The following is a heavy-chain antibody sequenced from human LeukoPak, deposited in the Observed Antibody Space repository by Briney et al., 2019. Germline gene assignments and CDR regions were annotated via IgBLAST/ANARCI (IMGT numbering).Heavy chain of an antibody. Sequence: PSETLSLTCTVSGGSISSGSYYWSWIRQPAGKGLEWIGRIYTSGSTNYNPSLKSRVTMSVDTSKNQFSLKLSSVTAADTAVYYCARGSRDGYNYLDYWGQGTLVTVSS. J-gene: IGHJ4*02. V-gene: IGHV4-61*02. CDR3: ARGSRDGYNYLDY. D-gene: IGHD5-24*01. CDR2: IYTSGST. CDR1: GGSISSGSYY.